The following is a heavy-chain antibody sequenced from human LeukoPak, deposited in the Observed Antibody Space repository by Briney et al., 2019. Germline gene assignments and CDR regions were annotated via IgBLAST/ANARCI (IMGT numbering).Heavy chain of an antibody. CDR1: GYTFTGYY. CDR3: ARAPIGQQLVHFDY. J-gene: IGHJ4*02. V-gene: IGHV1-2*02. D-gene: IGHD6-13*01. Sequence: ASVKVSCKASGYTFTGYYMRWVRQAPGQGLEWMGWINPNSGGTNYAQKFQGRVTMTRDTSISTAYMELSRLRSDDTAVYYCARAPIGQQLVHFDYWGQGTLVTVSS. CDR2: INPNSGGT.